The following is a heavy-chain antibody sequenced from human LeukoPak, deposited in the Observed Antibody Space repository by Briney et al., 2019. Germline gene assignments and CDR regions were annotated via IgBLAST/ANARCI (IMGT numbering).Heavy chain of an antibody. D-gene: IGHD3-10*01. V-gene: IGHV4-39*01. CDR1: GGSIRNTSYY. CDR2: IYYSGST. Sequence: SETLSLTCAASGGSIRNTSYYWGWIRQPPGKGLEWIGSIYYSGSTFYNPSLKSRVTISVDTSKKQFSLKLSSMTAADTAVYYCATHGVVRGVLAWFDPWGQGTLVTVSS. CDR3: ATHGVVRGVLAWFDP. J-gene: IGHJ5*02.